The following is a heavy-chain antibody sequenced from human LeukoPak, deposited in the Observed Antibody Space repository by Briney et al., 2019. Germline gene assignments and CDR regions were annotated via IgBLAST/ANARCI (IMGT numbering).Heavy chain of an antibody. CDR2: IYTSGST. J-gene: IGHJ4*02. V-gene: IGHV4-4*07. Sequence: SETLSLTCTVSGGSISSYYWSWIRQPAGKGLEWIGRIYTSGSTNYNPSLKSRVTMSVDTSKKQFSLKLSSVTAADTAVYYCAGYYGSGSYDYYFDYWGQGTLVTVSS. D-gene: IGHD3-10*01. CDR1: GGSISSYY. CDR3: AGYYGSGSYDYYFDY.